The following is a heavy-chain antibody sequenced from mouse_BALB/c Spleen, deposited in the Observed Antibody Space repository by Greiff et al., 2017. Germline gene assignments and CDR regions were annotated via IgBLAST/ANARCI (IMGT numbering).Heavy chain of an antibody. Sequence: VQLQESGAELARPGASVKLSCKASGYTFTSYWMQWVKQRPGQGLEWIGAIYPGDGDTRYTQKFKGKATLTADKSSSTAYMQLSSLASEDSAVYYCARSGYYGSSYLDYWGQGTTLTVSS. CDR2: IYPGDGDT. CDR1: GYTFTSYW. D-gene: IGHD1-1*01. CDR3: ARSGYYGSSYLDY. V-gene: IGHV1-87*01. J-gene: IGHJ2*01.